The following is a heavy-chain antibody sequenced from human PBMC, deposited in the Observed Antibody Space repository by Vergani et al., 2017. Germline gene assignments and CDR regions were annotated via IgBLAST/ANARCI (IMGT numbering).Heavy chain of an antibody. CDR2: IKSKTDGGTT. CDR1: GFTFRNAW. D-gene: IGHD3-22*01. J-gene: IGHJ4*02. Sequence: EVQLVESGGGLVKPGGSLRLSCGASGFTFRNAWMSWVRQAPGKGLEWVGRIKSKTDGGTTDYAAPVKGRFTISRDDSKNTLFLQMNSLKTEDTAVYYCTAYYYDSSGYYDFDYWGQGTLVTVSS. CDR3: TAYYYDSSGYYDFDY. V-gene: IGHV3-15*01.